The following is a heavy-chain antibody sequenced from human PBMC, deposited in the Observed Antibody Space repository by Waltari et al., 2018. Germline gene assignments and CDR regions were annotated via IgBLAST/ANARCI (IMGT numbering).Heavy chain of an antibody. D-gene: IGHD3-22*01. V-gene: IGHV3-21*01. Sequence: EVQLVESGGGLVKPGGSLRLSCAASGFTFSSYSMNWVRQAPGKGLEWVSSISSSSSYIYYADSVKGRFTISRDNAKNSLYLQMNSLRAEDTAVYYCARYDSSGRPFDPWGQGTLVTVSS. CDR3: ARYDSSGRPFDP. CDR2: ISSSSSYI. CDR1: GFTFSSYS. J-gene: IGHJ5*02.